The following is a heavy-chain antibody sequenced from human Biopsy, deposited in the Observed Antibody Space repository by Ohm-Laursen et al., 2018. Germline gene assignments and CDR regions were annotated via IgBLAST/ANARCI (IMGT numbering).Heavy chain of an antibody. CDR3: ATSHYFESTGYAFDF. CDR2: ISPYNGNG. J-gene: IGHJ3*01. Sequence: SVKVSCKTSGYTFPNFGISWVRQAPGRGLEWMGWISPYNGNGDYEKNFHGRVALTADTSTSTVYMELRSLRSGDTAVYYCATSHYFESTGYAFDFWGQGTMVSVSS. V-gene: IGHV1-18*01. CDR1: GYTFPNFG. D-gene: IGHD3-22*01.